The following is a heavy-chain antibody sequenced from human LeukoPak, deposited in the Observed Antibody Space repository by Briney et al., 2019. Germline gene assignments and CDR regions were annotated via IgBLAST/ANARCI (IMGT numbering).Heavy chain of an antibody. J-gene: IGHJ6*03. D-gene: IGHD2-15*01. CDR1: GGTFSSYA. Sequence: SVKVSCKASGGTFSSYAISWVRQAPGQGLEWMGGIIPIFGTANYAQKFQGRVTITADESTSTACMELSSLRSEDTAVYYCARVETVAAADDYYYYMDVWGKGTMVTVSS. V-gene: IGHV1-69*13. CDR2: IIPIFGTA. CDR3: ARVETVAAADDYYYYMDV.